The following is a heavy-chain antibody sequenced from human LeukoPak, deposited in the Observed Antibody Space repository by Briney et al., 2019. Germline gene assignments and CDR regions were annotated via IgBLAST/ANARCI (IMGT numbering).Heavy chain of an antibody. V-gene: IGHV3-74*01. D-gene: IGHD5-18*01. Sequence: GGSLRLSCAASGFTFSNYWMHWVRQAPGKGLVWVSRINSDGGSTIYADSVKGRFTISRDNAKNTLSLEINSLRAEDTAVYYCARDNSYGYFDHWGQGAQVTVSS. CDR2: INSDGGST. CDR3: ARDNSYGYFDH. CDR1: GFTFSNYW. J-gene: IGHJ4*02.